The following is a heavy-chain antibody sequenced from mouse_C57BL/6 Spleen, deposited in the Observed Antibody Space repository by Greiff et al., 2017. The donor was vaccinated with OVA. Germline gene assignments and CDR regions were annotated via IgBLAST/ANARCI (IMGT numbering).Heavy chain of an antibody. Sequence: QVQLKESGAELVKPGASVKLSCKASGYTFTSYWMQWVKQRPGQGLEWIGEIDPSDSYTNYNQKFKGKATLTVDTSSSTAYMQLSSLTSEDSAVYYCARGELTGTVDYWGQGTTLTVSS. CDR2: IDPSDSYT. CDR1: GYTFTSYW. D-gene: IGHD4-1*01. J-gene: IGHJ2*01. V-gene: IGHV1-50*01. CDR3: ARGELTGTVDY.